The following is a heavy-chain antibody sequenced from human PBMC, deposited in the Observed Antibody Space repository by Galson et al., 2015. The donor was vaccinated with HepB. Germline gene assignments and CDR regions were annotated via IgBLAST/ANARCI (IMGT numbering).Heavy chain of an antibody. Sequence: QSGAEVKKPGESLKISCKGSGYSFTSYWIGWVRQMPGKGLEWMGIIYPGDSDTRYSPSFQGQVTISADKSISTAYLQWSSLKASDTAMYYCARGYCSSTSCYGAIDYWGQGTLVTVSS. CDR2: IYPGDSDT. CDR3: ARGYCSSTSCYGAIDY. V-gene: IGHV5-51*01. CDR1: GYSFTSYW. J-gene: IGHJ4*02. D-gene: IGHD2-2*01.